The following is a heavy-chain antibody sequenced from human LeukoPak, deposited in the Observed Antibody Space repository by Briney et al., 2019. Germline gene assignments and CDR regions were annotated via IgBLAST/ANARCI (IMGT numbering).Heavy chain of an antibody. CDR1: GYTFSSFG. CDR3: ASAGYYYGSGSYYNGPFDY. V-gene: IGHV1-69*05. Sequence: SVKVSCKASGYTFSSFGLTWVRQAPGQGLEWMGRIIPIFGTANYAQKFQGRVTITTDESTSTAYMELSSLRSEDTAVYYCASAGYYYGSGSYYNGPFDYWGQGTLVTVSS. CDR2: IIPIFGTA. D-gene: IGHD3-10*01. J-gene: IGHJ4*02.